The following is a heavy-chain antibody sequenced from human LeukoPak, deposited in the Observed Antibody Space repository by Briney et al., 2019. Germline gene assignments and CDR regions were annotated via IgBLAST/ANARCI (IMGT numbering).Heavy chain of an antibody. Sequence: ASVKVSCKASGYTFTSYGISWVRQAPGKGLEWMGGFDPEDGETIYAQKFQGRVTMTEDTSTDTAYMELSSLRSEDTAVYYCATSRDPDEEPLDYWGQGTLVTVSS. V-gene: IGHV1-24*01. CDR2: FDPEDGET. CDR1: GYTFTSYG. J-gene: IGHJ4*02. D-gene: IGHD1-26*01. CDR3: ATSRDPDEEPLDY.